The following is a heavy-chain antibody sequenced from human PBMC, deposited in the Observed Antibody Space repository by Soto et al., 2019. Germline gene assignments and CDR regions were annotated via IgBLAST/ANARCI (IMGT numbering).Heavy chain of an antibody. Sequence: PGGYLRLSCAASGVSFSSYAMSWVHQAPGKGLEWVSAISGSGGSTYYADSVKGRFTISRDNSKNTLYLQMNSLRAEDTAVYYCAKDGGGSGSPPGYYGMDVWGQGTTVTVSS. CDR2: ISGSGGST. CDR3: AKDGGGSGSPPGYYGMDV. V-gene: IGHV3-23*01. CDR1: GVSFSSYA. J-gene: IGHJ6*02. D-gene: IGHD3-10*01.